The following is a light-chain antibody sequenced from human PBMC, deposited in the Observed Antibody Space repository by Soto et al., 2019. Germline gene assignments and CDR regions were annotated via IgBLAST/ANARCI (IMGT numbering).Light chain of an antibody. CDR2: DAS. CDR3: LQYDNHSWT. CDR1: RSISDW. J-gene: IGKJ1*01. V-gene: IGKV1-5*01. Sequence: IQMTQSPSTLSQSIGDRVTITCRASRSISDWLAWYQQKPGEAPKLLIFDASSLKSGVPSRFSGSGSGTEFTLTISSLQPDDAATYYCLQYDNHSWTFGQGTKVEI.